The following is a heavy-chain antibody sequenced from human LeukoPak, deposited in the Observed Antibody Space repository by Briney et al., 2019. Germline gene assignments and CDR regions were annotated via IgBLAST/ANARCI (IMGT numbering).Heavy chain of an antibody. V-gene: IGHV1-18*01. CDR3: ARDNYDILTGYQFDY. CDR1: GYTFTSYG. Sequence: ASVKVSCKASGYTFTSYGISWVRQAPGQGLEWMGWISAYNGNTNYAQKRQGRVTMTTDTSTSTAYMELRSLRSDDTAVYYCARDNYDILTGYQFDYWGQGTLVTVSS. J-gene: IGHJ4*02. CDR2: ISAYNGNT. D-gene: IGHD3-9*01.